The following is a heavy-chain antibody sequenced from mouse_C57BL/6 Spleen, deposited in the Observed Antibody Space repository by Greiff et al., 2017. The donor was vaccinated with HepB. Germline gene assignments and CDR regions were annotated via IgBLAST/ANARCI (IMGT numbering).Heavy chain of an antibody. J-gene: IGHJ4*01. D-gene: IGHD1-1*01. CDR2: ISDGGSYT. CDR1: GFTFSSYA. Sequence: EVKLMESGGGLVKPGGSLKLSCAASGFTFSSYAMSWVRQTPEKRLEWVATISDGGSYTYYPDNVKGRFTISRDNAKNNLYLQMSHLKSEDTAMYYCARGVLEYYGSSPYAMDYWGQGTSVTVSS. CDR3: ARGVLEYYGSSPYAMDY. V-gene: IGHV5-4*03.